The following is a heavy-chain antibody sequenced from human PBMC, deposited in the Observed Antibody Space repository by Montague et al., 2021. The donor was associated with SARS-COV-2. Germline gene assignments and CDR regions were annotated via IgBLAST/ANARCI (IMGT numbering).Heavy chain of an antibody. CDR1: GGSISSGGYY. V-gene: IGHV4-31*03. CDR3: ARATAGPAGIFLGFPRLIDAFDI. D-gene: IGHD6-13*01. J-gene: IGHJ3*02. Sequence: TLSLTCTVSGGSISSGGYYWSWIRQHPGKGLEWIGYIYYSGSTYYNPSLKSRVTISVDTSKNQFSLKLSSVTAADTAVYYCARATAGPAGIFLGFPRLIDAFDIWGQGTMVTVSS. CDR2: IYYSGST.